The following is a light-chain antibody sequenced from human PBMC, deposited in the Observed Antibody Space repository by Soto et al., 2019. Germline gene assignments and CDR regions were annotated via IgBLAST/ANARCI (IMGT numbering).Light chain of an antibody. CDR3: QQYNNWPRLT. Sequence: EIIMTQSPATLSVSPGERATLSCRASQSVGSNLAWYQQKPGQTPSLLIYGASTRATGIPARFSGSGSETEFTLTISSLQSQDFAIYYCQQYNNWPRLTFGEGTKVDI. J-gene: IGKJ4*01. V-gene: IGKV3-15*01. CDR2: GAS. CDR1: QSVGSN.